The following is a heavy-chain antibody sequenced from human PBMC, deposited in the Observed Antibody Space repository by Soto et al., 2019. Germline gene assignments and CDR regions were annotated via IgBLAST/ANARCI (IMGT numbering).Heavy chain of an antibody. CDR3: ARAPRGNYGYPSYFDY. Sequence: PSETLSLTCTVSGGSITTYQWSWIRQPPGKGLEWIGGYSGFTDYSPSLKSRVTISVDTSKNQFSLKLSSVTAADTAVYYCARAPRGNYGYPSYFDYWGQGTLVTVSS. CDR1: GGSITTYQ. V-gene: IGHV4-59*01. D-gene: IGHD3-10*01. CDR2: YSGFT. J-gene: IGHJ4*02.